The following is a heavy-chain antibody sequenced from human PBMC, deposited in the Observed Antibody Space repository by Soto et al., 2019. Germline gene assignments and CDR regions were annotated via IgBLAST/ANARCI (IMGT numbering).Heavy chain of an antibody. J-gene: IGHJ4*02. D-gene: IGHD3-3*01. V-gene: IGHV3-15*07. Sequence: EVQVVESGGGLVKPGGSLRLSCAASGLTFSNAWMSWVRQAPGKGLEWVGRSKGKTDGGTTDYAAPVKGRFTISRDDSKNTLYLQMNSLKTEDTAVYYCTTDPEWLPLWGQGTLVTVSS. CDR2: SKGKTDGGTT. CDR3: TTDPEWLPL. CDR1: GLTFSNAW.